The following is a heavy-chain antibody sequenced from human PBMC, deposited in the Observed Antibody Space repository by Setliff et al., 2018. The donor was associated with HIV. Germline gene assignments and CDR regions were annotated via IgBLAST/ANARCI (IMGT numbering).Heavy chain of an antibody. V-gene: IGHV1-8*02. CDR2: MNPNSGNA. J-gene: IGHJ3*02. CDR1: GYTFTNYD. CDR3: ARGRFHLVVVTAMNAFDI. D-gene: IGHD2-21*02. Sequence: ASVKVSCKASGYTFTNYDINWVRQATGQGLEWMGWMNPNSGNAGYAQKFQGRVTMTTDTSTSTAYMGLRSLKSDDTAVYYCARGRFHLVVVTAMNAFDIWGQGTKVTVSS.